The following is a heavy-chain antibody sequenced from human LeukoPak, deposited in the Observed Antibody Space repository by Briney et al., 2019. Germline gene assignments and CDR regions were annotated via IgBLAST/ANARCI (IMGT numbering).Heavy chain of an antibody. J-gene: IGHJ4*02. CDR3: AKGAYQPLLLNYFDY. Sequence: GGSLRLSCVASGFIFNNYAMSWVRQAPGKGLEWVSAISGSGGSTYYADSVKGRFTISRDNSKNTLYLQMNSLRAEDTAVYYCAKGAYQPLLLNYFDYWGQGTLVTVSS. D-gene: IGHD2-21*02. V-gene: IGHV3-23*01. CDR2: ISGSGGST. CDR1: GFIFNNYA.